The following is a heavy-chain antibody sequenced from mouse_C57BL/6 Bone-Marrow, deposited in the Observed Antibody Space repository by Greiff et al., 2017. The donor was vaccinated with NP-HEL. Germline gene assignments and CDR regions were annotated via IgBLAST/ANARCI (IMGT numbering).Heavy chain of an antibody. CDR3: TTGGSSPYAMDY. J-gene: IGHJ4*01. CDR1: GFNIKDDY. V-gene: IGHV14-4*01. D-gene: IGHD1-1*01. Sequence: EVQLQPSGAELVRPGASVKLSCTVSGFNIKDDYMHWVKQRPEQGLEWIGWIDPENGDTESASKFQGKATITDDTSSNTAYLQLSSLTSEDTAVYYCTTGGSSPYAMDYWGQGTSVTVSS. CDR2: IDPENGDT.